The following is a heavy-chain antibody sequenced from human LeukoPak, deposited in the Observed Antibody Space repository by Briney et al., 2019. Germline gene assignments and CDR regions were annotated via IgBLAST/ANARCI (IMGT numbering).Heavy chain of an antibody. D-gene: IGHD1-1*01. CDR1: GGSFSGYY. V-gene: IGHV4-34*01. CDR3: ARLPVLYYYYYGMDV. J-gene: IGHJ6*02. CDR2: INHSGST. Sequence: SETLSLTCAVYGGSFSGYYWSWIRQPPGKGLEWIGEINHSGSTNYNPSLKGRVTISVDTSKNQFSLKLSSVTAADTAVYYCARLPVLYYYYYGMDVWGQGTTVTVSS.